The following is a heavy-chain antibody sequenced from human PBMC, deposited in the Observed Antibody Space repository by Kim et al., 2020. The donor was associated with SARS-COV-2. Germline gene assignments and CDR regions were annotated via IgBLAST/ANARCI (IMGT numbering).Heavy chain of an antibody. CDR2: IAGNGDIT. V-gene: IGHV3-23*01. J-gene: IGHJ5*02. CDR1: GFTFRSYA. D-gene: IGHD3-3*01. Sequence: GGSLRLSCGASGFTFRSYAMNWIRQAPGKGPEWVSAIAGNGDITHYADSVKGRFTISRDNSMNTLYLRMNSLRGEDTGIYYCVRVFSGPNVGRDWFDPWGQGTLVTVSS. CDR3: VRVFSGPNVGRDWFDP.